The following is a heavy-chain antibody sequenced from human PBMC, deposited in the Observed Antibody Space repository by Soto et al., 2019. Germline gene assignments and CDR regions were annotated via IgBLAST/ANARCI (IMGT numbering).Heavy chain of an antibody. V-gene: IGHV3-23*01. CDR3: ANVRGVGNYYFDY. Sequence: GGSLRLSCAASGFTFSSYAMSWVRQAPGKGLEWVSAISGSGGSTYYADSVKGRFTISRDNSKNTLYLQMNSLRAEDTAVYYCANVRGVGNYYFDYWGQGTLVTVSS. D-gene: IGHD3-10*01. CDR2: ISGSGGST. CDR1: GFTFSSYA. J-gene: IGHJ4*02.